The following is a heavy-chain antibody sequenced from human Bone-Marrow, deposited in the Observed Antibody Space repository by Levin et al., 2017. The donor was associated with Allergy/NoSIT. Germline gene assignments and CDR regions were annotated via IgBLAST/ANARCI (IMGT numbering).Heavy chain of an antibody. J-gene: IGHJ4*02. CDR2: INRDGGDG. CDR3: ARNGAWSFEF. Sequence: HPGGSLRLSCASSGFTFSGYWMAWVRQAPGKGLEWVANINRDGGDGYYADSVKGRFTISRDNARNSLDLQMNSLRVEDTAVYYCARNGAWSFEFWGQGTLVTVSS. CDR1: GFTFSGYW. D-gene: IGHD2-8*01. V-gene: IGHV3-7*02.